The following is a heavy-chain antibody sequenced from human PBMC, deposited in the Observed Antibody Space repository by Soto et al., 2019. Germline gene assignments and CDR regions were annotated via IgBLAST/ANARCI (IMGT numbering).Heavy chain of an antibody. J-gene: IGHJ4*02. CDR2: LNPRDGAT. V-gene: IGHV1-46*03. CDR3: TRRGYCSGGSCPLGFDY. CDR1: GNTFTTYY. Sequence: QVQLVQSGADVKKPGASVKVSCKASGNTFTTYYVHWVRQAPGQGLEWMGVLNPRDGATSYAQKFQGRVTMTRDTSTSTVYMEMSSLRCEETAMYYCTRRGYCSGGSCPLGFDYWGQGALVTVSS. D-gene: IGHD2-15*01.